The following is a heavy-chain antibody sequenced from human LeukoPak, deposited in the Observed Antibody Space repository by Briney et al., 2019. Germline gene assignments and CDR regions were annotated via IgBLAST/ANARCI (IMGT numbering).Heavy chain of an antibody. CDR2: INPNSGGT. CDR1: GYTFTIYY. Sequence: TSVKVSCKASGYTFTIYYMHWVRQAPGQGLEWMGWINPNSGGTTYAQRFQGRVTMTRDTSISTAYMELSGLTSDDTAVYYCARNPPYCTSTSCYNDYWGQGTLVTVSS. CDR3: ARNPPYCTSTSCYNDY. D-gene: IGHD2-2*02. J-gene: IGHJ4*02. V-gene: IGHV1-2*02.